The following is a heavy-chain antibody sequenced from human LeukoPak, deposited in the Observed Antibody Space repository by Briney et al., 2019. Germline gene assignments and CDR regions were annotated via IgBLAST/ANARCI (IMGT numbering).Heavy chain of an antibody. CDR2: IYSGGST. D-gene: IGHD5-12*01. Sequence: GGSLRLSCAASEFSVGSNYMTWVRQAPGKGLEWVSLIYSGGSTYYADSVKGRFTISRDNSKNTLSVQINGLRAEDTAVYYCARGPSGYYNTGGQGTLVTVSS. J-gene: IGHJ4*02. CDR1: EFSVGSNY. CDR3: ARGPSGYYNT. V-gene: IGHV3-66*01.